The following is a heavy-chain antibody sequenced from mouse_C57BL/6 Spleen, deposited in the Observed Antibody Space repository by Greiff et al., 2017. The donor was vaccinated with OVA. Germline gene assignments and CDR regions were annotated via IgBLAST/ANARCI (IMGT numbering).Heavy chain of an antibody. CDR3: ARWVYYDYDDFDY. J-gene: IGHJ2*01. D-gene: IGHD2-4*01. CDR1: GYTFTSYW. V-gene: IGHV1-7*01. CDR2: INPSSGYT. Sequence: QVQLQQSGAELAKPGASVKLSCKASGYTFTSYWMHWVKQRPGQGLEWIGYINPSSGYTKYNQKFKDTATLTADKSSSTSYMQLSSLTYEDSAFYYCARWVYYDYDDFDYWGQGTTLTVSS.